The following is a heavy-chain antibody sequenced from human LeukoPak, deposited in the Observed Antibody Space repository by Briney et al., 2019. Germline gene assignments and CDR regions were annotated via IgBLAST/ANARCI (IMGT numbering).Heavy chain of an antibody. CDR1: GYTFTGYY. Sequence: ASVKVSCKASGYTFTGYYMHWVRQAPGQGLEWMGWINPNSGGTNYAQKFQGRVTMTRDTSISTAYMELSRLRSDDTAVYYCARDVVLTPWELIDYWGQGTLVTVSS. V-gene: IGHV1-2*02. CDR2: INPNSGGT. J-gene: IGHJ4*02. CDR3: ARDVVLTPWELIDY. D-gene: IGHD2-15*01.